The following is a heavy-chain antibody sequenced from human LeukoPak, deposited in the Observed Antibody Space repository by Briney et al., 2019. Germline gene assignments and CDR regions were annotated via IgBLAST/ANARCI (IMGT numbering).Heavy chain of an antibody. CDR2: ITGDGSST. Sequence: GGSLRLSCTASGFTFSNYFMHWVRKVPGEGPVWVSRITGDGSSTSYADSVKGRFTISRDNAKNTLYLQMNSLRAEDTALYYCVRLYAYWGQGTLVTVSS. D-gene: IGHD2/OR15-2a*01. CDR3: VRLYAY. CDR1: GFTFSNYF. V-gene: IGHV3-74*01. J-gene: IGHJ4*02.